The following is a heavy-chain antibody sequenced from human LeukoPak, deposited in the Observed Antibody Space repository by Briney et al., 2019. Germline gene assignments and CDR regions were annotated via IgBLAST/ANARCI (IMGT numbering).Heavy chain of an antibody. J-gene: IGHJ6*03. CDR3: ARARGSSTPYYYYYYYMAV. CDR1: GGSISSYY. D-gene: IGHD1-26*01. Sequence: PSETLSLTCTVSGGSISSYYWSWLRQPPGKGLEWIGYIYYSGSTNYNPSLKSRVTISVDTSKNQFSLKLSSVTAADTAVYYCARARGSSTPYYYYYYYMAVWGKGTTVTVSS. V-gene: IGHV4-59*01. CDR2: IYYSGST.